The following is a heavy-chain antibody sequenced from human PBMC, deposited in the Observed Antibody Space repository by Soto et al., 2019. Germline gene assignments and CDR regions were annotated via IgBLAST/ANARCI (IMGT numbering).Heavy chain of an antibody. Sequence: ASVKVSCKASGYTFADYFIHWVRQAPGQGLEWIGWINPYSGGADLSQKFQGRVTMTRDTSISTAYTEVSSLRSDDTAVFYCARLMHYSHSGGSSHSGFDMWGQGTLVTGSS. V-gene: IGHV1-2*02. CDR1: GYTFADYF. J-gene: IGHJ3*02. CDR2: INPYSGGA. D-gene: IGHD2-21*01. CDR3: ARLMHYSHSGGSSHSGFDM.